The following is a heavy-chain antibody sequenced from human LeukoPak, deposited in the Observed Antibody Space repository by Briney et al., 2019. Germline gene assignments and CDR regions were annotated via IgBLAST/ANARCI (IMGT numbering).Heavy chain of an antibody. CDR1: GFTFSSYA. Sequence: PGGSLRLPCAASGFTFSSYAMSWVRQAPGKGLEWVSGSSGSGDNTYYADSVKGRFTISRDNSKNTLYVQVNSLGTEDTAAYYCAKGSYYDSSGSFYFDYWGQGTLVTVSS. J-gene: IGHJ4*02. V-gene: IGHV3-23*01. D-gene: IGHD3-22*01. CDR3: AKGSYYDSSGSFYFDY. CDR2: SSGSGDNT.